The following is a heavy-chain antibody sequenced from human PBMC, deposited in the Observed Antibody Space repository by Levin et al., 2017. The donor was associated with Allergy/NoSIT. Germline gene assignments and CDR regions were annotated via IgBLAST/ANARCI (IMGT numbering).Heavy chain of an antibody. V-gene: IGHV3-21*01. CDR3: ARAGEKVVAASGY. D-gene: IGHD2-15*01. J-gene: IGHJ4*02. CDR1: GFTFSSYS. CDR2: ISSSSSYI. Sequence: PGESLKISCAASGFTFSSYSMNWVRQAPGKGLEWVSSISSSSSYIYYADSVKGRFTISRDNAKNSLYLQMNSLRAEDTAVYYCARAGEKVVAASGYWGQGTLVTVSS.